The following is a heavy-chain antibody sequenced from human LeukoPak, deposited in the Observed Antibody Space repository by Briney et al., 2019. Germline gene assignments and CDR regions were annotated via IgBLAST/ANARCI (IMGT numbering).Heavy chain of an antibody. Sequence: PGGSLRLSCKVSGFTVSSNYMSWVRQAPGKGLEWVSIIYSGGYTHYADSVKGRFAISRDSPKNTLYLQMNSLRAEDTAVYYCARGIDYWGQGTXVTVSS. V-gene: IGHV3-66*02. CDR2: IYSGGYT. CDR1: GFTVSSNY. CDR3: ARGIDY. J-gene: IGHJ4*02.